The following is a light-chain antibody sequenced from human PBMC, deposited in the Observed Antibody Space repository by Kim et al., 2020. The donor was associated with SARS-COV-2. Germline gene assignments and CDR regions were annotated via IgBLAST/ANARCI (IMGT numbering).Light chain of an antibody. J-gene: IGLJ3*02. CDR3: QVWDSSSDHPNWV. CDR2: YDS. Sequence: SYELTQPPSVSVAPGRPARITCGGNNIGGKSVHWYQQKPGQAPVLVIYYDSDRPSGIPERFSGSNSGNTATLTISRVEAGDEADYYCQVWDSSSDHPNWVFGGGTKLTVL. V-gene: IGLV3-21*04. CDR1: NIGGKS.